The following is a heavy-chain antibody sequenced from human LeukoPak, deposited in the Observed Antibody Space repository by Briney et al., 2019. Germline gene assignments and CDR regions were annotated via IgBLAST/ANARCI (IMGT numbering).Heavy chain of an antibody. CDR1: GFTFSSHG. J-gene: IGHJ4*02. D-gene: IGHD2-2*01. Sequence: GGSLRLSCAASGFTFSSHGMQWVRQAPGKGLEWVALIWYDGSRTNYVDSVMGRFTISRDSSKNTLYLQMDNLRVEDTAVYYCAHIVVVPAATDYRGQGTLVTVSS. V-gene: IGHV3-33*01. CDR3: AHIVVVPAATDY. CDR2: IWYDGSRT.